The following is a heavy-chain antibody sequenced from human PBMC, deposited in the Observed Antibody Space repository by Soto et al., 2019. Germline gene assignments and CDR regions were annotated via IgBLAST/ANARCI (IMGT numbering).Heavy chain of an antibody. J-gene: IGHJ4*02. CDR1: GGTFNNYA. Sequence: QVQLVQSGAEVKKPESSVKVSCKPSGGTFNNYAINWVRQAPGQGLEWMGGIIPISGTTKYAQKFQGRVTITADKSARTAYRDLSSLGSEDTAVYYCARWGGISCSGGDCFEKPFDYWGQGTLVTVSS. CDR3: ARWGGISCSGGDCFEKPFDY. D-gene: IGHD2-21*02. V-gene: IGHV1-69*06. CDR2: IIPISGTT.